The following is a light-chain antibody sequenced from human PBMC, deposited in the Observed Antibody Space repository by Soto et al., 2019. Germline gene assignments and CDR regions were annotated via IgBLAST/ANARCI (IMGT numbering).Light chain of an antibody. CDR3: SSYTRSSSYV. CDR2: EVS. Sequence: SVLTQPASVSGSPGQSITISCTGTSSDIGNYDYVSWFQQHPGKAPKLLISEVSNRPSGVSYRFSGSKSGTTASLTISGLQAEDEADYYCSSYTRSSSYVFGGGTKLTVL. J-gene: IGLJ1*01. V-gene: IGLV2-14*01. CDR1: SSDIGNYDY.